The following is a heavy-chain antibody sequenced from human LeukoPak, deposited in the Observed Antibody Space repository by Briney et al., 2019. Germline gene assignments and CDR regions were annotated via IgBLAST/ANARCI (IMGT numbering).Heavy chain of an antibody. V-gene: IGHV4-61*02. CDR2: IYTSGST. CDR1: GGSISSSSYY. J-gene: IGHJ4*02. Sequence: SETLSLTCTVSGGSISSSSYYWSWIRQPAGKGLEWIGRIYTSGSTNYNPSLKSRVTISVDTSKNQFSLKLSSVTAADTAVYYCARARRSGQWQGYFDYWGQGTLVTVSS. CDR3: ARARRSGQWQGYFDY. D-gene: IGHD6-19*01.